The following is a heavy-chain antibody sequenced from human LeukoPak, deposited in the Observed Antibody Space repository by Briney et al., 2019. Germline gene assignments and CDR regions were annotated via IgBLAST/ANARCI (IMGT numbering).Heavy chain of an antibody. CDR2: IYHSGST. CDR3: ARLRAYYYDSSGYYNFDF. J-gene: IGHJ4*02. D-gene: IGHD3-22*01. Sequence: PSETLSLTCAVYGGSFSGYYWSWIRQPPGKGLEWIGEIYHSGSTNYNPSLKSRVTISVDTSKNQFSLRLSSVTAADTAVYYCARLRAYYYDSSGYYNFDFWGQGTLVTVSS. CDR1: GGSFSGYY. V-gene: IGHV4-34*01.